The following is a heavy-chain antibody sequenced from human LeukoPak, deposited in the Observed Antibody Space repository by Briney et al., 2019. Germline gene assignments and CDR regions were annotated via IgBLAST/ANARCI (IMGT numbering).Heavy chain of an antibody. D-gene: IGHD2-15*01. CDR1: GYSFTSYW. Sequence: PGGSLRLSCKGSGYSFTSYWIGWVREMPGKGLEWMGIIYPGDSDTRYSPSFQGQVTISADKSISTAYLQWSSLKASDTAMYYCARLVVVVVAATHWFDPWGQGTLVTVSS. CDR2: IYPGDSDT. CDR3: ARLVVVVVAATHWFDP. J-gene: IGHJ5*02. V-gene: IGHV5-51*01.